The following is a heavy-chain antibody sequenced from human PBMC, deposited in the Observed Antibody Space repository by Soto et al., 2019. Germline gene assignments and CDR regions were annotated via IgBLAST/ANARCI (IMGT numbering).Heavy chain of an antibody. CDR1: GYTFTGYY. J-gene: IGHJ5*01. V-gene: IGHV1-2*02. CDR3: VRDQKYFRVNGNWFDS. CDR2: INPNSGGT. Sequence: GASVKVSCKASGYTFTGYYMHWVRQAPGQGLEWMGWINPNSGGTNYAQKFQGRVTMTRDTSTGVSYMALRSLRSDDTAIYYCVRDQKYFRVNGNWFDSWGQGTLVTVSS. D-gene: IGHD2-2*01.